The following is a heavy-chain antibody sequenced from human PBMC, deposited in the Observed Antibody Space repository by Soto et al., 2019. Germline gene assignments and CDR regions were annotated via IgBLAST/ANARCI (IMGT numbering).Heavy chain of an antibody. D-gene: IGHD6-13*01. V-gene: IGHV3-23*01. CDR2: ISGSGGST. J-gene: IGHJ5*02. Sequence: GGSLRLSCAASGFTFSSYAMSWVRQAPGKGLEWVSAISGSGGSTYYADSVKGRFTISRDNSKNTLYLQMNSLRAEDTAVYYCAKDGQVRSSSWYWSGDWFDPWGQGTLVTVSS. CDR1: GFTFSSYA. CDR3: AKDGQVRSSSWYWSGDWFDP.